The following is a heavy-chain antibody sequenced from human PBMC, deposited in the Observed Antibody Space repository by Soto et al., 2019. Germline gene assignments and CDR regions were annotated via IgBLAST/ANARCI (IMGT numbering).Heavy chain of an antibody. Sequence: QVQLVESGGGVVQPGRSLRLSCAASGFTFSSYGMHWVRQAPGKGLEWVAVISYDGSNKYYADSVKGRFTISRDNSKNXLYQQMNSRRADDTAVYYCAKGDYYGSGSYFDFDYWGQGTLVTVSS. D-gene: IGHD3-10*01. CDR3: AKGDYYGSGSYFDFDY. CDR1: GFTFSSYG. V-gene: IGHV3-30*18. J-gene: IGHJ4*02. CDR2: ISYDGSNK.